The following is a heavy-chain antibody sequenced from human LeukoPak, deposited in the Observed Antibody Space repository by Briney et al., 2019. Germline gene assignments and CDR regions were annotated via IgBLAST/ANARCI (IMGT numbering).Heavy chain of an antibody. V-gene: IGHV3-23*01. CDR2: ISYSGGST. CDR1: GFTFSSYA. J-gene: IGHJ3*02. CDR3: ARWGTYSSSWLGAFDI. D-gene: IGHD6-13*01. Sequence: QSGGSLRLSCAASGFTFSSYAMGWVRQAPGKGLEWVSSISYSGGSTYYADSVKGRFTISRDNSKNTLYLQMNNLRAEDTAVYFCARWGTYSSSWLGAFDIWGQGTMVTVSS.